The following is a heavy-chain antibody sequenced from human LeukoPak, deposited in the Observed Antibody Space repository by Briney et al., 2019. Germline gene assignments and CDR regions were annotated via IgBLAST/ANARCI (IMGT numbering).Heavy chain of an antibody. CDR3: ARARGYYDSSGPGY. D-gene: IGHD3-22*01. J-gene: IGHJ4*02. CDR1: GYTFTSYG. CDR2: ISAYNGNT. Sequence: VASVKVSCKASGYTFTSYGISWVRQAPGQGLEWMGWISAYNGNTNYAQKLQGRVTMTTDTSTSTAYMELRSLRSDDTAVYYCARARGYYDSSGPGYWGQGTLVTVSS. V-gene: IGHV1-18*01.